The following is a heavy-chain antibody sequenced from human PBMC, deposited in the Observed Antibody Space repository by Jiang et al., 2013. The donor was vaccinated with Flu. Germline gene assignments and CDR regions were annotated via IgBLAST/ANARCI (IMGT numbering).Heavy chain of an antibody. D-gene: IGHD5-24*01. CDR2: ISYDGSNK. J-gene: IGHJ4*02. CDR3: ARMAGGFDY. V-gene: IGHV3-30*01. Sequence: VQLVESGGGVVQPGRSLRLSCAASGFTFSSYAMHWVRQAPGKGLEWVAVISYDGSNKYYADSVKGRFTISRDNSKNTLYLQMNSLRAEDTAVYYCARMAGGFDYWGQGTLVTVSS. CDR1: GFTFSSYA.